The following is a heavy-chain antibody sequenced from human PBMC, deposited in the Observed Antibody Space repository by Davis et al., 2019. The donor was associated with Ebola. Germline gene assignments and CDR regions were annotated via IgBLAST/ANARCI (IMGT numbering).Heavy chain of an antibody. J-gene: IGHJ6*02. D-gene: IGHD6-19*01. CDR3: ARSYSSGWYPRYYGMDV. CDR2: ISSSGSTI. V-gene: IGHV3-11*01. CDR1: GFTFSDYY. Sequence: PGGSLRLSCAASGFTFSDYYMSWIRQAPGKGLEWLSYISSSGSTIYYADSVKGRFTISRDNAKNSLYLQMNSLRAEDTAVYYCARSYSSGWYPRYYGMDVWGQGTTVTVSS.